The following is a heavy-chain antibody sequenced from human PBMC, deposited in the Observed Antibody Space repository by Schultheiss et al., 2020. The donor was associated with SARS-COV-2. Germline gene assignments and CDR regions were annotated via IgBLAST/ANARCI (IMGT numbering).Heavy chain of an antibody. CDR2: INAGNGNT. J-gene: IGHJ6*02. CDR3: ASDQGITIFGVAEGHYYYGMDV. Sequence: ASVKVSCKASGYTFTSYAMHWVRQAPGQRLEWMGWINAGNGNTKYSQKFQGRVTITRDTSASTAYMELSSLRSEDTAVYYCASDQGITIFGVAEGHYYYGMDVWGQGTTVTGSS. V-gene: IGHV1-3*01. D-gene: IGHD3-3*01. CDR1: GYTFTSYA.